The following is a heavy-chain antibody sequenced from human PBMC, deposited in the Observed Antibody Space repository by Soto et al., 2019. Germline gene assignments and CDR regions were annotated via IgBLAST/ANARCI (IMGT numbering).Heavy chain of an antibody. J-gene: IGHJ4*02. CDR1: SDSISSYY. CDR2: ISYSGST. CDR3: AAGKPLLY. V-gene: IGHV4-59*03. Sequence: SETLSLTCTVSSDSISSYYWSWIRQPPGKRLEWIGYISYSGSTDYNPSVKGRFTISRDNSKNTVYLHMDSLGAEDTAMYYCAAGKPLLYRGQGTQVTVSS.